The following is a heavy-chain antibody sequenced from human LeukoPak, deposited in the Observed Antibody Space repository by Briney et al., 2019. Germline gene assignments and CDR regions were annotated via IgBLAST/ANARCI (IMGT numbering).Heavy chain of an antibody. CDR1: GYTFTSYA. V-gene: IGHV3-30*04. D-gene: IGHD5-24*01. CDR3: ARERDQDGYNPDAFDI. Sequence: SCKASGYTFTSYAMHWVRQAPGKGLEWVAVISYDGSNKYYADSVKGRFTISRDNSKNTLYLQMNSLRAEDTAVYYCARERDQDGYNPDAFDIWGQGTMVTVSS. J-gene: IGHJ3*02. CDR2: ISYDGSNK.